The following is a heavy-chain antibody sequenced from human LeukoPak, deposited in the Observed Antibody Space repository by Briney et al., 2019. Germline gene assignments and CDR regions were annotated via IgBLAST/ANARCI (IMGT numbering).Heavy chain of an antibody. Sequence: GGSLRLSCAASGFTFSSYEMNWVRQAPGKGLEWVSYIRSSGSTIYYADSVKGRFTISRDNAKNSLYLQMNSLRAEDTAVYYCARGDKSWEPIRYWGQRTLVTVSS. J-gene: IGHJ4*02. D-gene: IGHD1-26*01. CDR2: IRSSGSTI. CDR1: GFTFSSYE. V-gene: IGHV3-48*03. CDR3: ARGDKSWEPIRY.